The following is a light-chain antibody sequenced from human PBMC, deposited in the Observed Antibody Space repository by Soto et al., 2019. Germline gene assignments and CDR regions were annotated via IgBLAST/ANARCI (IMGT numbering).Light chain of an antibody. J-gene: IGLJ2*01. CDR2: SNN. CDR1: SSNIGSNT. Sequence: QSVLTQPPSASGTPGQRVTISCSGSSSNIGSNTVNWYQQLPGTAPKLLIYSNNQRPSAVPDRFSGSKSGTSASLAISGLQSEDEADYYCAAWDDSLNGLVFGGGTKVTVL. V-gene: IGLV1-44*01. CDR3: AAWDDSLNGLV.